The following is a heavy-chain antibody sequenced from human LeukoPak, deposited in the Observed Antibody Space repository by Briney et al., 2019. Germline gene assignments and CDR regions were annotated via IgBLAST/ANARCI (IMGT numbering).Heavy chain of an antibody. Sequence: SETLSLTCTVSVGSISSGSYYWSWIRQPAGKGLEWIGRIYTSGSTNYNPSLKGGVTISVDTSKNQFSLKLSSVTAADTAVYYCAREFVVVTACPWFDPWGQGTLVTVSS. D-gene: IGHD2-21*02. V-gene: IGHV4-61*02. CDR1: VGSISSGSYY. J-gene: IGHJ5*02. CDR2: IYTSGST. CDR3: AREFVVVTACPWFDP.